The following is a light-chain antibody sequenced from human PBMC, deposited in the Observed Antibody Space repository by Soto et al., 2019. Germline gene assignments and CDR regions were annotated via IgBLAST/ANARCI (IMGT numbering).Light chain of an antibody. CDR3: SSYTSSSLYV. Sequence: QSVLTQPASVSGSPGQSITISCTGTSSDVGGYSYVSWYQQLPGKAPKLMIYDVSDRPSGVSNRFSGSKSGNTASLTISGLQAEDEADYYCSSYTSSSLYVFGTGTKGNVL. CDR2: DVS. V-gene: IGLV2-14*01. J-gene: IGLJ1*01. CDR1: SSDVGGYSY.